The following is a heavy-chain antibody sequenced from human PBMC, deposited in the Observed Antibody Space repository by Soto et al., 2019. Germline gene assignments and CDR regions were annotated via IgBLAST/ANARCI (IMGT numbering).Heavy chain of an antibody. CDR2: IYWDDSK. D-gene: IGHD3-9*01. J-gene: IGHJ4*02. Sequence: QITLKDSGPTLVRPTQTLTLTCAFSGFSLSTSGVGVGWIRQPPGKALEWLAVIYWDDSKHYSPSLRSRLTITKDTSKTQVVLTMTNMDPMDTGTYYCAHKGPEDWPLDYWGQGTLVTVSS. V-gene: IGHV2-5*02. CDR3: AHKGPEDWPLDY. CDR1: GFSLSTSGVG.